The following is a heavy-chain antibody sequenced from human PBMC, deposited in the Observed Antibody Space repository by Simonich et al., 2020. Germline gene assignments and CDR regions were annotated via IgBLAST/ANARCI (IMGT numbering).Heavy chain of an antibody. J-gene: IGHJ6*03. CDR2: INPNRGGT. V-gene: IGHV1-2*02. CDR3: ARGALTGDYYSMDV. D-gene: IGHD7-27*01. Sequence: QVQLVQSGAEVQKPGASVKVSCKASGYTFTGYYMHWVRQAPGQGLEGMGWINPNRGGTNYAQKFQGRVTMTRDTSISTAYMELSRLRSDDTAVYYCARGALTGDYYSMDVWGKGTTVTVSS. CDR1: GYTFTGYY.